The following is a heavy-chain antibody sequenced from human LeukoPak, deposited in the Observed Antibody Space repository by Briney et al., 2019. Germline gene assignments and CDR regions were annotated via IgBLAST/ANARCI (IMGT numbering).Heavy chain of an antibody. D-gene: IGHD2-15*01. J-gene: IGHJ6*03. Sequence: ASVKVSCKASGYAFTGYYMHWVRQASGQGLEWMGWMNPNSGNTGYAQKFQGRVTITRNTSISTAYMELSRLRSDDTAVYYCARDPGPSVVYYYMDVWGKGTTVTVSS. V-gene: IGHV1-8*03. CDR1: GYAFTGYY. CDR3: ARDPGPSVVYYYMDV. CDR2: MNPNSGNT.